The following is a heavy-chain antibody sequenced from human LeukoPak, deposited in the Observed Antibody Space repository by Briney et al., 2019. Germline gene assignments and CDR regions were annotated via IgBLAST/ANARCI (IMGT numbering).Heavy chain of an antibody. Sequence: ASVKVSCKASGYTFTGYYIHWVRQAPGQGLEWMAWINPNNGVTNYAQKFQGRVTMTRDTSISTAYMELSRLRSDDTAVYYCALVCYDILTGNYYYYYGMDVWGQGTTVTVSS. D-gene: IGHD3-9*01. CDR3: ALVCYDILTGNYYYYYGMDV. CDR2: INPNNGVT. J-gene: IGHJ6*02. V-gene: IGHV1-2*02. CDR1: GYTFTGYY.